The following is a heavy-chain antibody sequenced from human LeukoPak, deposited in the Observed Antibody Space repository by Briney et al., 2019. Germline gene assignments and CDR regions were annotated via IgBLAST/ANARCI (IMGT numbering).Heavy chain of an antibody. CDR2: IYYSGST. D-gene: IGHD5-24*01. V-gene: IGHV4-59*01. CDR3: AGDGYNQDVFDI. Sequence: PSETLSLTCTVSGGSISSYYWSWIRQPPGKGLEWIGYIYYSGSTNYNPSLKSRVTISVDTSKNQFSLKLSSVTAADTAVYYCAGDGYNQDVFDIGGKGTMFPVSS. CDR1: GGSISSYY. J-gene: IGHJ3*02.